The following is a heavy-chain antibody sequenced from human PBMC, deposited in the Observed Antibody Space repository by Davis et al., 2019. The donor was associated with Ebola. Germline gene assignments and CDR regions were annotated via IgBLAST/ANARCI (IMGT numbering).Heavy chain of an antibody. J-gene: IGHJ5*02. CDR1: GYTFTSYY. V-gene: IGHV1-46*01. CDR2: INPSGGST. Sequence: ASVKVSCKASGYTFTSYYMHWVRQAPGQGLEWMGIINPSGGSTSYAQKFQGRVTMTRDTSTSTVYMELSSLRSEDTAVYYCARDLGYCSGGSCYSSWFDPWGQGTLVTVSS. CDR3: ARDLGYCSGGSCYSSWFDP. D-gene: IGHD2-15*01.